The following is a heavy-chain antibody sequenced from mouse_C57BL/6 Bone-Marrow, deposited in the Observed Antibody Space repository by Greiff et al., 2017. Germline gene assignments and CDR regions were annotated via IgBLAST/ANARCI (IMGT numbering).Heavy chain of an antibody. V-gene: IGHV3-6*01. J-gene: IGHJ4*01. CDR1: GYSITSGYY. CDR2: ISYDGSN. Sequence: EVQLVESGPGLVKPSQSLSLTCSVTGYSITSGYYWNWIRQFPGNKLEWMGYISYDGSNNYNPSLKNRISITRDTSKNQFFLKLNSVTTEDTATYYCARLDDYYAMDYWGQGTSVTVSS. CDR3: ARLDDYYAMDY.